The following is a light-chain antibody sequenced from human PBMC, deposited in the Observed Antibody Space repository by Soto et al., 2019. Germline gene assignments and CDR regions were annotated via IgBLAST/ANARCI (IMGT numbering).Light chain of an antibody. V-gene: IGKV1-5*03. Sequence: DIQMTQSPSTLSASVGDRVTITCRASQSISSWLAWYQQKPGKAPKLLIYMASSLESGVPSRFSGSGSGTEFTLTISGLQPDDFATYYCQQYNSYPYTFGQGTKLEIK. CDR3: QQYNSYPYT. CDR1: QSISSW. J-gene: IGKJ2*01. CDR2: MAS.